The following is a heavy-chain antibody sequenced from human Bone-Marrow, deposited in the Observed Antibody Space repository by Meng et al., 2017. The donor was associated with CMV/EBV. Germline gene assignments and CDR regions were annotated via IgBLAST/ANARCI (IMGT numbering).Heavy chain of an antibody. CDR1: GDSISSSSYY. CDR2: IYYSGST. J-gene: IGHJ5*02. D-gene: IGHD4/OR15-4a*01. Sequence: SETLSLTCTVSGDSISSSSYYWGWIRQPPGKGLEWIGSIYYSGSTYYNPSLKSRVTISVDTSKNQFSLKLSSVTAADTAVYYCGFDYGGRELDNWFDPWGQGTLVTVSS. CDR3: GFDYGGRELDNWFDP. V-gene: IGHV4-39*01.